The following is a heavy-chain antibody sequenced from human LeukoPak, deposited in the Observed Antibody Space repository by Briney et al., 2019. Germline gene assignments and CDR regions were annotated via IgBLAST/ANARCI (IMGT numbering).Heavy chain of an antibody. V-gene: IGHV4-30-2*01. CDR1: GGSISSGGYS. J-gene: IGHJ4*02. CDR3: ARGGSSGYYYIFDY. Sequence: SQTLSLTCAVSGGSISSGGYSWSWIRQPPGKGLEWIGYIYHSGSTYYNPSLKSRVTISVDRSKNQFSLKLSSVTAADTAVYYCARGGSSGYYYIFDYWGQGTLVTVSS. D-gene: IGHD3-22*01. CDR2: IYHSGST.